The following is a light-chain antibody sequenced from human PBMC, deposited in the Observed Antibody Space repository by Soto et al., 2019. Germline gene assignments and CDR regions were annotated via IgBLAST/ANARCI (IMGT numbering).Light chain of an antibody. CDR1: QGISNW. CDR2: AAS. J-gene: IGKJ5*01. CDR3: QQLNSYPIT. Sequence: DIQMTQSPSTLSASIGDTVTVACRASQGISNWLAWYQQKPGKAPKLLIYAASTLQGGVPSRFSGSGSGTDFTLTINSLQPEDLATYYCQQLNSYPITFGQGTRLEIK. V-gene: IGKV1-9*01.